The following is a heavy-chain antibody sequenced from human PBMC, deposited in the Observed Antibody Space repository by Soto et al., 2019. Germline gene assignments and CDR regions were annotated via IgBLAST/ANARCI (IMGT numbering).Heavy chain of an antibody. CDR1: GGSISSGGYY. CDR3: AVSTYYYDSSGPRGAAYFDY. V-gene: IGHV4-31*03. J-gene: IGHJ4*02. CDR2: IYYSGST. D-gene: IGHD3-22*01. Sequence: SEPLSLTCTVSGGSISSGGYYWSWIRQHPGKALEWIGYIYYSGSTYYNPSLKSRVTISVDTSKNQFSLKLSSVTAADTAVYYCAVSTYYYDSSGPRGAAYFDYWGQGTLVTVSS.